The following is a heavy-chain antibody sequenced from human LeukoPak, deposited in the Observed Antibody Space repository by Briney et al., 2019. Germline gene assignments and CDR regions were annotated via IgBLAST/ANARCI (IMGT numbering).Heavy chain of an antibody. J-gene: IGHJ4*02. CDR1: GFTFSSYA. CDR2: ISGSGGST. Sequence: GGSLRLSCAASGFTFSSYAMSWVRQAPGKGLEWVSAISGSGGSTYYADSVKGRFTISRDNSKNTLYLQMNSLRADDTAVYYCAKDHYYDSSAYHSFDYWGQGTLVTVSS. CDR3: AKDHYYDSSAYHSFDY. V-gene: IGHV3-23*01. D-gene: IGHD3-22*01.